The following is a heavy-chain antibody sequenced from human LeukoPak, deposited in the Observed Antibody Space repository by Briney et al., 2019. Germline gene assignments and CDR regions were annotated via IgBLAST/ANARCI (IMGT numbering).Heavy chain of an antibody. Sequence: SETLSLTCTVSGGSISSYYWSWIRQPPGKGLEWIGHIYYSGSTNYNPSLKSRVTISVDTSKNQFSLKLSSVTAADTAVYYCARPARGYSYGYDWFDPWGQGTLVTVSS. CDR2: IYYSGST. CDR1: GGSISSYY. V-gene: IGHV4-59*12. CDR3: ARPARGYSYGYDWFDP. J-gene: IGHJ5*02. D-gene: IGHD5-18*01.